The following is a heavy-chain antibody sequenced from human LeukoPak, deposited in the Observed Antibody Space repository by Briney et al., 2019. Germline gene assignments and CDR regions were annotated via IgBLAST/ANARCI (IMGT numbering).Heavy chain of an antibody. CDR1: GFTFSSYG. J-gene: IGHJ4*02. CDR3: AGARDFYYGSGSYLIRGVDYYFDY. CDR2: IRYDGSNK. Sequence: GGSLRLSCAASGFTFSSYGMHWVRQAPGKGLEWVAFIRYDGSNKYYADSVKGRFTISRDNSKNTLYLQMNSLRAEDTAVYYCAGARDFYYGSGSYLIRGVDYYFDYWGQGTLVTVSS. D-gene: IGHD3-10*01. V-gene: IGHV3-30*02.